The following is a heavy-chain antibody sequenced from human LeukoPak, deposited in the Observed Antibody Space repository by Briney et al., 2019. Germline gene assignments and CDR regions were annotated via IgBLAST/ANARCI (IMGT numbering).Heavy chain of an antibody. Sequence: GGSLRLSCAASGFTFGDYWMHWVRQAPGKGLVWVSRIKSDGSSTSYADSVKGRFTITRDNSKNSLYLQMNSLRAEDTAVYYCARGPPFDYWGQGTLVTVSS. CDR2: IKSDGSST. V-gene: IGHV3-74*01. CDR1: GFTFGDYW. CDR3: ARGPPFDY. J-gene: IGHJ4*02.